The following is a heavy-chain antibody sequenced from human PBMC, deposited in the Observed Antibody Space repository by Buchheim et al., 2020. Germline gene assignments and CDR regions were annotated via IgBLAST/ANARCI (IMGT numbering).Heavy chain of an antibody. CDR3: ARGVDTYGQYYFDY. J-gene: IGHJ4*02. CDR2: IGTAGDP. D-gene: IGHD2-8*01. V-gene: IGHV3-13*05. CDR1: GFTFSRHD. Sequence: EVQLVESGGGLAQPGGSLRLSCAASGFTFSRHDMHWVRQATGKGLEWGSTIGTAGDPYYPVPVKGRFTISREDAKNSLHLQMNSLRAGDTAVYYCARGVDTYGQYYFDYWGQGIL.